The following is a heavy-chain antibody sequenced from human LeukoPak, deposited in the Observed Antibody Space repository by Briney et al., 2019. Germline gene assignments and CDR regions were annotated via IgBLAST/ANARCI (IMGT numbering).Heavy chain of an antibody. V-gene: IGHV3-9*03. J-gene: IGHJ4*02. D-gene: IGHD6-13*01. CDR1: GFTFDDYA. Sequence: GGSLRLSCAASGFTFDDYAMHWVRQAPGQGLEWVSGISWNSGSIGYADSVKGRFTISRDNAKNSLYLQMNSLRAEGMALYYCAKDIGSSWYGNYFDYWGQGTLVTVSS. CDR3: AKDIGSSWYGNYFDY. CDR2: ISWNSGSI.